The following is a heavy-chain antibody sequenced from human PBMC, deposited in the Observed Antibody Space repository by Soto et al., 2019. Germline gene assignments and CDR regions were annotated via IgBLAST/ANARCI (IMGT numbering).Heavy chain of an antibody. Sequence: EVQLLESGGGLVQPGGSPRLSCAASGFTFSSYAMSWVRQAPGKGLEWVSAISGSGGSTYYADSVKGRFTISRDNSKNTLYLQMNSLRAEDTAVYYCAKDRSIAAAGKGWFDPWGQGTLVTVSS. J-gene: IGHJ5*02. CDR1: GFTFSSYA. V-gene: IGHV3-23*01. CDR3: AKDRSIAAAGKGWFDP. CDR2: ISGSGGST. D-gene: IGHD6-13*01.